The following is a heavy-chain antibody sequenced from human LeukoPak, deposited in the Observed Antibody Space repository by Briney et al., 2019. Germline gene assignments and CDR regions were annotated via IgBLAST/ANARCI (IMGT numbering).Heavy chain of an antibody. CDR1: GFTFSSYE. Sequence: GGSLRLSCAASGFTFSSYEMNWVRQAPGKGLEWVSYISSSGSTIYYADSVKGRFTISRDNSKNTLYLQMNSLRAEDTAVYYCAKDLTYYYDSSGYPYFDYWGQGTLVTVSS. V-gene: IGHV3-48*03. D-gene: IGHD3-22*01. J-gene: IGHJ4*02. CDR2: ISSSGSTI. CDR3: AKDLTYYYDSSGYPYFDY.